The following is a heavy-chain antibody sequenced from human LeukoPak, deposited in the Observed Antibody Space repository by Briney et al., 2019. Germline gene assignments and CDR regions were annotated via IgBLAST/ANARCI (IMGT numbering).Heavy chain of an antibody. CDR3: ATDQGDYGDHDRTFDY. CDR1: GYTLTELS. J-gene: IGHJ4*02. D-gene: IGHD4-17*01. V-gene: IGHV1-24*01. CDR2: FDPEDGET. Sequence: ASVKVSCKVSGYTLTELSMHWVRQAPGKGLEWMGGFDPEDGETIYAQKFQGRVTMTEDTSTDTAYMELSSLRSEDTAVYYCATDQGDYGDHDRTFDYWGQGTLVTVSS.